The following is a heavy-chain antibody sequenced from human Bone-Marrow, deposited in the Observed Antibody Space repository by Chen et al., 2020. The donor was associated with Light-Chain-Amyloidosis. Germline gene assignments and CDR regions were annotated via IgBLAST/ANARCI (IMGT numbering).Heavy chain of an antibody. CDR1: GFSFTTSW. CDR3: ATVDFWSGQFDY. CDR2: INADGSGT. Sequence: EVELVESGGDLAQPGGSLRLSCAAYGFSFTTSWMHWVRQGPGKGLVWVSRINADGSGTDYADSVKGRFTIFRDNAKSTLYLQMNSLRVEDTAVYYCATVDFWSGQFDYWGQGTLVTVSS. J-gene: IGHJ4*02. V-gene: IGHV3-74*01. D-gene: IGHD3-3*01.